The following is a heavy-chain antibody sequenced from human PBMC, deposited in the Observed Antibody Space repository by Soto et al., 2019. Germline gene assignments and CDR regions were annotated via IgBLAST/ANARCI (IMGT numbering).Heavy chain of an antibody. Sequence: GGSLRLSCAASGFTFSSYSMNWVRQAPGKGLEWVSYISSSSSTIYYADSVKGRFTISRDNAKNSLYLQMNSLRAEDTAVYYCARVATIDHYYYYYMDVWGKGTTVTVS. CDR3: ARVATIDHYYYYYMDV. CDR1: GFTFSSYS. CDR2: ISSSSSTI. J-gene: IGHJ6*03. D-gene: IGHD5-12*01. V-gene: IGHV3-48*01.